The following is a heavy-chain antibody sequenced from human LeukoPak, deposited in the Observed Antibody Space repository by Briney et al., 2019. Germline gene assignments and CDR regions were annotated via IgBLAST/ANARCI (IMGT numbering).Heavy chain of an antibody. CDR1: GGSFSSSTYY. J-gene: IGHJ4*02. V-gene: IGHV4-39*07. Sequence: SETLSLTCTVSGGSFSSSTYYWGWIRQPPGKGLEWIGSIYYSGSTYYNPSLKSRVTISVDTSKNQFSLNLSSVTAADTAVYHCASSGSYYYFDCWGQGTLVTVSS. D-gene: IGHD1-26*01. CDR2: IYYSGST. CDR3: ASSGSYYYFDC.